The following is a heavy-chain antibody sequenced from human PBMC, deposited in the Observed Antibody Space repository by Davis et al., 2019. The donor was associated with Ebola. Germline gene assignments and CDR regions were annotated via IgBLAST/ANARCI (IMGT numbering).Heavy chain of an antibody. Sequence: GGSLRLSCAASGFIFTNAWMHWVRQAPGKGLEWVAVIWYDGSNKYYADSVKGRFTISRDNSKNTLYLQMNSLRAEDTAVYYCARSISEWELLSPDYWGQGTLVTVSS. CDR2: IWYDGSNK. CDR3: ARSISEWELLSPDY. J-gene: IGHJ4*02. CDR1: GFIFTNAW. V-gene: IGHV3-33*08. D-gene: IGHD1-26*01.